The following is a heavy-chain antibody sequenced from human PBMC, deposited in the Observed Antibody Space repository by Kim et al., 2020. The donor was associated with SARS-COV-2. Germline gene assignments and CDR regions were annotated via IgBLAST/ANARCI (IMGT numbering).Heavy chain of an antibody. J-gene: IGHJ6*02. Sequence: NPSFQGQVTVSADKSISTAYLQWSSLKASDTAMYYCARHVGSNYPYAMDVWGQGTTVTVSS. D-gene: IGHD2-15*01. CDR3: ARHVGSNYPYAMDV. V-gene: IGHV5-51*01.